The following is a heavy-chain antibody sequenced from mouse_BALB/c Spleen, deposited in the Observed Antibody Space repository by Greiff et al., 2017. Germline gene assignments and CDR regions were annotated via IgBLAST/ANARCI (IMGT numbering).Heavy chain of an antibody. J-gene: IGHJ3*01. Sequence: QVQLQQPGAELVKPGLSVTWSCKALGYNFTSYWINGGRLRPGQGLEWIGEIYPGSGSTNYNEKFKSKATLTVDTSSSTAYMQLSSLASEDSALYYCARSLSYYDYDWFAYWGQGTLVTVSA. D-gene: IGHD2-4*01. CDR2: IYPGSGST. V-gene: IGHV1-55*01. CDR3: ARSLSYYDYDWFAY. CDR1: GYNFTSYW.